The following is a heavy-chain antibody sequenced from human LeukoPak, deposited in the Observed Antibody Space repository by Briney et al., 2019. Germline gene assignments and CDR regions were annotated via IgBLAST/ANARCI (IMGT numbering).Heavy chain of an antibody. Sequence: GESLKISCKASGYHFPNYWIGWVRQMPGQGPEWMGIIHPSDSDTKYNPSFQGRVTISADTSISTAYLQWSSLKASDTAMYYCARRLILHDAFDIWGQGTMVTVSS. CDR3: ARRLILHDAFDI. J-gene: IGHJ3*02. V-gene: IGHV5-51*01. D-gene: IGHD3-16*01. CDR2: IHPSDSDT. CDR1: GYHFPNYW.